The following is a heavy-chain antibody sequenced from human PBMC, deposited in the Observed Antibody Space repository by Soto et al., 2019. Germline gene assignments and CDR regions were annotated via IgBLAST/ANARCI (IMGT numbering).Heavy chain of an antibody. CDR3: ARLGTPYYSSPWGEWFDA. CDR1: GGTFSSYA. V-gene: IGHV1-69*01. D-gene: IGHD6-13*01. J-gene: IGHJ5*02. Sequence: QVPLVQSGAEVKKPGSSVKVSCKASGGTFSSYAISWVRQAPGQGLEWMGGIIPIFGTANYAHTFQGRVTITADESTSTAYTELSSLRSEDPAVDYCARLGTPYYSSPWGEWFDAWGPGNLVTASS. CDR2: IIPIFGTA.